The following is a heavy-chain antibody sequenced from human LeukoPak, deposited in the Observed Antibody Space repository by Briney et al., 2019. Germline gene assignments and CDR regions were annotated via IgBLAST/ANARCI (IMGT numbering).Heavy chain of an antibody. Sequence: SQTLSLTCAVSGGSISSGGYSWSWIRRPPGKGLEWIGYIYHSGSTYYNPSLKSRVTISVDRSKNQFSLKLSSVTAADTAVYYCARAYHYYDSSGYLEAFDIWGQGTMVTVSS. D-gene: IGHD3-22*01. CDR1: GGSISSGGYS. V-gene: IGHV4-30-2*01. CDR3: ARAYHYYDSSGYLEAFDI. CDR2: IYHSGST. J-gene: IGHJ3*02.